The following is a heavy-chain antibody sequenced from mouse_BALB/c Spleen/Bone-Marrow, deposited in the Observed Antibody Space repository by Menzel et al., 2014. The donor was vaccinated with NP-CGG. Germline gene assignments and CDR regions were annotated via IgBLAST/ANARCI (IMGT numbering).Heavy chain of an antibody. CDR1: GFSLTSYG. D-gene: IGHD2-10*01. V-gene: IGHV2-2*02. CDR3: ARNTYYGNPFAY. CDR2: IWSGGST. Sequence: QVQLKQSGPGLVQPSQSLSITCTVSGFSLTSYGVHWVRQSPGKGLEWLGVIWSGGSTDYNAAFISRLSISKDNSKSQVFFKMNSLQANDTAIYYYARNTYYGNPFAYWGQGTLVTVSA. J-gene: IGHJ3*01.